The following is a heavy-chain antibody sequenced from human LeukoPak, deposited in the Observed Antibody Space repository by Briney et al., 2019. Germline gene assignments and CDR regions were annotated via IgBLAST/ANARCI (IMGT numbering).Heavy chain of an antibody. CDR3: AKDYGAAAGTPAIGVDY. CDR2: ISYDGSNK. D-gene: IGHD6-13*01. J-gene: IGHJ4*02. Sequence: PGRSLRLSCAASGFTFSSYGMHWVRQAPGKGLEWVAVISYDGSNKYYADSVKGRFTISRDNSKNTLYLQMNSLRAEDTAVYYCAKDYGAAAGTPAIGVDYWGQGTLVTVSS. V-gene: IGHV3-30*18. CDR1: GFTFSSYG.